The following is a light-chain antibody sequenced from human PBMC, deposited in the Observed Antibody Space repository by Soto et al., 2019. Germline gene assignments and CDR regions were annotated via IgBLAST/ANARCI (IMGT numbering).Light chain of an antibody. J-gene: IGKJ4*01. CDR2: GAS. CDR1: QSVRSK. Sequence: EIVLTQSPCTLSLSPGERATLSCRASQSVRSKVAWYQQKPGQAPRLLIFGASTRATNIPARFSGSGSGTDFTLTISSLQPEDFATYYCQQFNSYPLTFGGGTKVDI. V-gene: IGKV3-15*01. CDR3: QQFNSYPLT.